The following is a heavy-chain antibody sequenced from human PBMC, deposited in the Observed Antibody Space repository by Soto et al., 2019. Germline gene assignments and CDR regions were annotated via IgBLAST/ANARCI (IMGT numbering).Heavy chain of an antibody. V-gene: IGHV3-33*08. Sequence: GGSLRLSCTGTGFTFSNYGIHWVRQAPGKGLEWVGFVWHDGNNEYYADSLKGRITISRDNSNNTVSLLISSLRAEDSAVYYCVRDQCRNTRCYPNYLDPSGQGPLVTVYS. CDR1: GFTFSNYG. J-gene: IGHJ5*02. D-gene: IGHD2-2*01. CDR2: VWHDGNNE. CDR3: VRDQCRNTRCYPNYLDP.